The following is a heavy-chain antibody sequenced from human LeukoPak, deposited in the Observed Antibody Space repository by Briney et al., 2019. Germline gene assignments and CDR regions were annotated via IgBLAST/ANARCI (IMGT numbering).Heavy chain of an antibody. D-gene: IGHD5-18*01. CDR1: GYTXTSYX. CDR3: ARDRSDTAMGDFDY. Sequence: ASXXVSXKAXGYTXTSYXMHXVRQAPGQGLEWMGXINPSGGSTSYAQKFQGRVTMTRDTSTSTVYMELSSLRSEDTAVYYCARDRSDTAMGDFDYWGQGTLVTVSS. V-gene: IGHV1-46*01. CDR2: INPSGGST. J-gene: IGHJ4*02.